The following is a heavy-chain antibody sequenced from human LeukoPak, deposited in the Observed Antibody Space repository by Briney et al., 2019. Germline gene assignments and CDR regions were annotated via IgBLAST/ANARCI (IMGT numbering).Heavy chain of an antibody. CDR3: TRSLSRGSFDI. CDR2: IRNKAGGYTT. D-gene: IGHD1-26*01. CDR1: GFTFSDHY. Sequence: PGGSLRLSCAASGFTFSDHYMDWVRQAPGKGLEWVGRIRNKAGGYTTEYAASVKGRFTISRDDSKNSLYLQMNSLKTEDTAVYYCTRSLSRGSFDIWGQGTMVAVSS. J-gene: IGHJ3*02. V-gene: IGHV3-72*01.